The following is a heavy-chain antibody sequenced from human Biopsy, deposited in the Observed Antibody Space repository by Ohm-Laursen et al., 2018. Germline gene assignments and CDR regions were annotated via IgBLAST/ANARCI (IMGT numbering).Heavy chain of an antibody. Sequence: TLSLTCTVSGGSVSSNVAYWAWIRHPPGKGLESIGSIFYSGITYYNPSLQSRVTMSVYTTKNQFSLNLPSVTAADTAVYYCARHPTGFWFDPWGQGTLVTVSS. CDR2: IFYSGIT. J-gene: IGHJ5*02. CDR1: GGSVSSNVAY. CDR3: ARHPTGFWFDP. V-gene: IGHV4-39*01.